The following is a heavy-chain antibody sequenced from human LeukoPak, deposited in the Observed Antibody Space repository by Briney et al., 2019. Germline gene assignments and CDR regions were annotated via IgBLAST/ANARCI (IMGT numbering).Heavy chain of an antibody. CDR1: GYSFASYW. CDR3: ARLSFCSGGSCSANYFDY. J-gene: IGHJ4*02. Sequence: GESLKISCKGSGYSFASYWIGWVRQMPGKGLEWMGIIYPGDSDTRYSPSFQGQVTISADKSISTAYLQWSSLKASDTAMYYCARLSFCSGGSCSANYFDYWGQGTLVTVSS. CDR2: IYPGDSDT. D-gene: IGHD2-15*01. V-gene: IGHV5-51*01.